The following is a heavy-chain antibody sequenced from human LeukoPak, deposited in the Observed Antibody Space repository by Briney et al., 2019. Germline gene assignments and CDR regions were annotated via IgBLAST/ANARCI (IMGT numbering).Heavy chain of an antibody. Sequence: SVKVSCKASGGTFSSYAISWVRQAPGQGLEWMGGIIPIFGTANYAQKFQGRVTITADESTSTAYMELSSLRSEDTAVYYCARLSYGSGSYYYYYMDVWGKGTTVTASS. D-gene: IGHD3-10*01. CDR2: IIPIFGTA. J-gene: IGHJ6*03. V-gene: IGHV1-69*13. CDR3: ARLSYGSGSYYYYYMDV. CDR1: GGTFSSYA.